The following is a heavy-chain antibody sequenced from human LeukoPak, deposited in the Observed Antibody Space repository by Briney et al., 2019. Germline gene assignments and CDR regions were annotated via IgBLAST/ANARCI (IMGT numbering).Heavy chain of an antibody. CDR1: GFTFSIYA. V-gene: IGHV3-30-3*02. J-gene: IGHJ3*02. Sequence: GRSLRLSCAASGFTFSIYAMHWVRQAPGKGLEWVAIISYDGTIKDYADSVKGRFTISRDNSKNTLYLQMIRLRGEDTAVYYCAKDGGLTVTTYDAFDIWGQGTMVTVSS. D-gene: IGHD4-17*01. CDR3: AKDGGLTVTTYDAFDI. CDR2: ISYDGTIK.